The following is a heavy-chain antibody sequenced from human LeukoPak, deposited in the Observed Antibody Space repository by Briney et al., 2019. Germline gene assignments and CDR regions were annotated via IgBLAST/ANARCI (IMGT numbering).Heavy chain of an antibody. CDR2: IYYSGST. V-gene: IGHV4-39*01. CDR1: GGSISSSSYY. J-gene: IGHJ5*02. Sequence: PSETLSLTCTVSGGSISSSSYYWGWIRQPPGKGLEWIGSIYYSGSTYYNPSPKSRVTISVDTSKNQFSLKLSSVTAADTAVYYCARLILTGYFRDGDWFDPWGQGSLVTVSS. CDR3: ARLILTGYFRDGDWFDP. D-gene: IGHD3-9*01.